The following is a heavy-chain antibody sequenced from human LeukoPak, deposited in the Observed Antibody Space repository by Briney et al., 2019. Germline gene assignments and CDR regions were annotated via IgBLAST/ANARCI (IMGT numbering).Heavy chain of an antibody. D-gene: IGHD6-19*01. V-gene: IGHV3-7*01. Sequence: PGGSLRLSCAASGFTFSSYAMSWVRQAPGKGLEWVANIKQDGSETYYLDSVKGRFTISRDNAKNSLYLQMNSLRAENTAVYYCARDSSESYDKIDYWGQGTLVTVSS. CDR1: GFTFSSYA. CDR2: IKQDGSET. CDR3: ARDSSESYDKIDY. J-gene: IGHJ4*02.